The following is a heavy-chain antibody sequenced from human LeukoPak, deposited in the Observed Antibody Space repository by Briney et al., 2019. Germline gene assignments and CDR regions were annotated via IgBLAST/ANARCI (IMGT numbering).Heavy chain of an antibody. J-gene: IGHJ5*02. CDR3: AKLGIGGSYWTAAWFDP. CDR1: GFPFSSYG. CDR2: IWSVGGAE. Sequence: GGSLRLSCVASGFPFSSYGMHWVRQAPGKGLEWVAVIWSVGGAEYYADSVKGRFTISRDNSKNMLFLQMNSLRAEDTAVYYCAKLGIGGSYWTAAWFDPWGQGTLVTVSS. V-gene: IGHV3-33*06. D-gene: IGHD1-26*01.